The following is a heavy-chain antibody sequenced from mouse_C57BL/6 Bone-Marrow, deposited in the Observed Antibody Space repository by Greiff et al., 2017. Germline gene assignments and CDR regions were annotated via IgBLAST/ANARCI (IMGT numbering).Heavy chain of an antibody. J-gene: IGHJ1*03. D-gene: IGHD1-1*01. CDR2: IDPENGDT. CDR1: GFNIKDDY. V-gene: IGHV14-4*01. Sequence: EVKLVESGAELVRPGASVKLSCTASGFNIKDDYMHWVKQRPEQGLEWIGWIDPENGDTEYASKFQGKATITADTSSNTAYLQLSSLTSEDTAVYYCTPYYYGSNYGYFDVWGTGTTVTVSS. CDR3: TPYYYGSNYGYFDV.